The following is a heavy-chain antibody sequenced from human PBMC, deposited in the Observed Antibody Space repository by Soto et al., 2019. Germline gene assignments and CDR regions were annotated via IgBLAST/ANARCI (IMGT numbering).Heavy chain of an antibody. V-gene: IGHV4-59*11. CDR1: PDSLNGHY. D-gene: IGHD2-2*01. CDR2: IFYTGKT. CDR3: AIGAGIVLVPDAIFDS. J-gene: IGHJ4*02. Sequence: QVQLQESGPGLVKPSETLSLTCTVSPDSLNGHYWSWLRQTPGKELEWIGYIFYTGKTNYNSSLKSRVTMTLDTFENQFSLQLTSVTSADTAIYYCAIGAGIVLVPDAIFDSWGQGTLVTVSS.